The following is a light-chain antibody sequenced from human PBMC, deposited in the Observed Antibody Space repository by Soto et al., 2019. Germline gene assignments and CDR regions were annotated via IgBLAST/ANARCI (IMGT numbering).Light chain of an antibody. V-gene: IGKV1-5*03. CDR1: QSISSW. J-gene: IGKJ1*01. CDR2: KAS. Sequence: DIQMTQSPSTLSASVGDRVTITCRASQSISSWLAWYQQKPGKAPKLLIYKASSLESGVPSRFSGSGSGTEFTLTISSLQPDDFVTYYRQQYDHGWTFGQGTKVEIK. CDR3: QQYDHGWT.